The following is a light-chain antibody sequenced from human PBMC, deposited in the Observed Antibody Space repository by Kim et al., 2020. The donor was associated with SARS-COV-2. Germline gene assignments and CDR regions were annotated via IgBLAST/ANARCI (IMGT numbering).Light chain of an antibody. J-gene: IGLJ2*01. CDR1: SSNIGGNP. V-gene: IGLV1-44*01. CDR2: NNN. CDR3: AAWDDSLKGVV. Sequence: QRVTITCTGSSSNIGGNPLTWYRQLPGTAPKVLIYNNNERPSGVPARFSGSKSGTSVSLAISGLQSEDEADYHCAAWDDSLKGVVFGGGTKLTVL.